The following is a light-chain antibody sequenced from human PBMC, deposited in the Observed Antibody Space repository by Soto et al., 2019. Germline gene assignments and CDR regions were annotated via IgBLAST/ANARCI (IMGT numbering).Light chain of an antibody. Sequence: DTQTTQSPSAVSASVGARATITRRASRGVSTWLAWYPQKPGTAPNLLIYTASSLQSGVPSRFSGSGSGTDFTLTVNGLQPEDFATYYCQQAASFPITFGQGTQLEIK. CDR3: QQAASFPIT. J-gene: IGKJ5*01. V-gene: IGKV1-12*01. CDR2: TAS. CDR1: RGVSTW.